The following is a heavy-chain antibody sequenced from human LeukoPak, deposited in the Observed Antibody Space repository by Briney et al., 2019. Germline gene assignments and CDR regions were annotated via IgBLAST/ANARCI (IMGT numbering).Heavy chain of an antibody. CDR2: INPYNGNT. Sequence: SVKVSCKASGYTFTSYGISWVRQAPGQGLEWMGWINPYNGNTNYAQKLQGRVTMTTDTSTSTAYMELRSLRSDDTAVYYCARLSGSYGRYYYYYYGMDVWGQGTTVTASS. CDR3: ARLSGSYGRYYYYYYGMDV. D-gene: IGHD1-26*01. V-gene: IGHV1-18*01. J-gene: IGHJ6*02. CDR1: GYTFTSYG.